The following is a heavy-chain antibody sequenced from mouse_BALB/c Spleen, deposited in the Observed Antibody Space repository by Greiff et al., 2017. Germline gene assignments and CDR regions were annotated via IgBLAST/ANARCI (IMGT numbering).Heavy chain of an antibody. J-gene: IGHJ4*01. V-gene: IGHV5-9-4*01. CDR1: GFTFSSYA. CDR2: ISSGGSYT. CDR3: ARDSRDYYAMDY. Sequence: EVKLEESGGGLVKPGGSLKLSCAASGFTFSSYAMSWVRQSPEKRLEWVAEISSGGSYTYYPDTVTGRFTISRDNAKNTLYLEMSSLRSEDTAMYYCARDSRDYYAMDYWGQGTSVTVSA.